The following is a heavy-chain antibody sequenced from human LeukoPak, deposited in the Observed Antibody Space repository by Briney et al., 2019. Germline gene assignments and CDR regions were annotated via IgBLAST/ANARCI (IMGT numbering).Heavy chain of an antibody. Sequence: SETLSLTCTVSGGSISSYYWSWIRQPPGKGLEWIGYIYYSGSTNYNPSLKSRVTISVDTSKNQFSLKLRSVPAADTAVYYCARDGGYCSSTNCYDYWGQGTLVTVSS. V-gene: IGHV4-59*01. CDR1: GGSISSYY. J-gene: IGHJ4*02. CDR2: IYYSGST. CDR3: ARDGGYCSSTNCYDY. D-gene: IGHD2-2*03.